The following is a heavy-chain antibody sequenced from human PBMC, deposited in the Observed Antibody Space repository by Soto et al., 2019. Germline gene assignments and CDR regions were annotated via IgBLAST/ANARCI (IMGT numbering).Heavy chain of an antibody. CDR3: AKSRAYHDFESAFYNETDV. Sequence: SVKVSCKGSGCRFIYNTMHWTRLAPGQGLEWMGAIIPVFRTPRYAQKFQVRLTITAGDATADDATSAAYMELSSLTSEDTAVYFCAKSRAYHDFESAFYNETDVWGQGTTVTVSS. CDR1: GCRFIYNT. D-gene: IGHD2-21*01. V-gene: IGHV1-69*13. J-gene: IGHJ6*01. CDR2: IIPVFRTP.